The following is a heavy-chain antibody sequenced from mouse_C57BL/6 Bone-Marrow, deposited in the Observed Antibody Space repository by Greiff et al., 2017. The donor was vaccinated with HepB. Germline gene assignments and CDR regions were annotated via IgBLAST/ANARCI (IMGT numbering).Heavy chain of an antibody. CDR2: IYPGGGYT. Sequence: QVQLKESGAELVRPGPSVKMSCKASGYTFTNYWIGWAKQRPGHGLEWIGDIYPGGGYTNYNEKFKGKATLTADKSSSTAYMQFSSLTSEDSAIYYCARGPLLLRSFYYFDYWGQGTTLTVSS. J-gene: IGHJ2*01. CDR3: ARGPLLLRSFYYFDY. D-gene: IGHD1-1*01. CDR1: GYTFTNYW. V-gene: IGHV1-63*01.